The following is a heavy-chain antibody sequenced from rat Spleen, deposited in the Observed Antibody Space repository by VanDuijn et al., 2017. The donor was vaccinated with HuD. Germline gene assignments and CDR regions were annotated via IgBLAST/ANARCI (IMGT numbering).Heavy chain of an antibody. Sequence: EVQLVESGGGLVQPGRSLKLSCAAPGFTFSNFPMAWVRQAPTQGLEWVATISYDGSNTYYRDSVKGRFTISRDNAKSTLYLQMDSLRSEDTATYYCARQGYLRDWYFDFWGPGTMVTVSS. V-gene: IGHV5-29*01. D-gene: IGHD2-7*01. CDR2: ISYDGSNT. CDR3: ARQGYLRDWYFDF. CDR1: GFTFSNFP. J-gene: IGHJ1*01.